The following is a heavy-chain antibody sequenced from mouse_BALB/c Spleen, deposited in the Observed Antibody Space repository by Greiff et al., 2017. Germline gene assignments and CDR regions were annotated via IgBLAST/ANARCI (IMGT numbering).Heavy chain of an antibody. D-gene: IGHD1-1*01. CDR3: ASSYYYGSSPLYFDY. J-gene: IGHJ2*01. V-gene: IGHV1S29*02. Sequence: VQLQQSGPELVKPGASVKISCKASGYTFTDYNMHWVKQSHGKSLEWIGYIYPYNGGTGYNQKFKSKATLTVDNSSSTAYMELRSLTSEDSAVYYCASSYYYGSSPLYFDYWGQGTTLTVSS. CDR2: IYPYNGGT. CDR1: GYTFTDYN.